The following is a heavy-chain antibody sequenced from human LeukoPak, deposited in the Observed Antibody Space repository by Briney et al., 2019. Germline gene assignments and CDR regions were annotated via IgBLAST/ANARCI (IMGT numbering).Heavy chain of an antibody. Sequence: SETLSLTCTVSGDSISSRSYYWGWIRQPPGKGLEWIGTIFYSGTTYYNPSLKSRVTISVDTSKNQFSLRLTSVTAADTAVYYCARDRVRLGELSSWGQGTLVTVSS. V-gene: IGHV4-39*07. CDR3: ARDRVRLGELSS. D-gene: IGHD3-16*02. CDR1: GDSISSRSYY. CDR2: IFYSGTT. J-gene: IGHJ5*02.